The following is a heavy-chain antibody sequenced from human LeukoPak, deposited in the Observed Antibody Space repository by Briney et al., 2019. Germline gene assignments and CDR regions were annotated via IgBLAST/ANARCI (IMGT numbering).Heavy chain of an antibody. Sequence: SVKVPCKVSGYTLTELSMHWVRQAPGQGLEWMGRIIPILGIANYAQKFQGRVTITADKSTSTAYMELSSLRSEDTAVYYCARPVAGGSGSYFAFDIWGQGTMVTASS. J-gene: IGHJ3*02. CDR2: IIPILGIA. D-gene: IGHD3-10*01. CDR1: GYTLTELS. V-gene: IGHV1-69*02. CDR3: ARPVAGGSGSYFAFDI.